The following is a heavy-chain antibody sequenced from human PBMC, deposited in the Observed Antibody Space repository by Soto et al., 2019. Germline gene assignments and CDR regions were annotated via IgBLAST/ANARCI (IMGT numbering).Heavy chain of an antibody. Sequence: QVQLVESGGGVVQPGGSLRLSCEASGITFRGYAMHWVRQAPGQGLGWVAVISYDGMTKKYAASVKGRLTLSRDDPKNTLYLQRNSLRVDDTAVYYCAKDPRIEGSFDPWGQGSLVTVSS. D-gene: IGHD3-10*01. CDR3: AKDPRIEGSFDP. CDR1: GITFRGYA. J-gene: IGHJ5*02. CDR2: ISYDGMTK. V-gene: IGHV3-30*04.